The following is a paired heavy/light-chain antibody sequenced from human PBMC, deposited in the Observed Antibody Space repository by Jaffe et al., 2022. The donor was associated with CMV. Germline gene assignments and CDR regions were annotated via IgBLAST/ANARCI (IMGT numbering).Light chain of an antibody. CDR2: KAS. CDR1: QSISSW. V-gene: IGKV1-5*03. J-gene: IGKJ1*01. Sequence: DIQMTQSPSTLSASVGDRVTITCRASQSISSWLAWYQQKPGKAPKLLIYKASSLESGVPSRFSGSGSGTEFTLTISSLQPDDFATYYCQQLWTFGQGTKVEIK. CDR3: QQLWT.
Heavy chain of an antibody. Sequence: QVQLQESGPGLVKPSETLSLTCTVSGGSISSYYWSWIRQPAGKGLEWIGRIYTSGSTNYNPSLKSRVTMSVDTSKNQFSLKLSSVTAADTAVYYCARDRVTELASTYYYYGMDVWGQGTTVTVSS. J-gene: IGHJ6*02. CDR2: IYTSGST. V-gene: IGHV4-4*07. CDR3: ARDRVTELASTYYYYGMDV. D-gene: IGHD6-6*01. CDR1: GGSISSYY.